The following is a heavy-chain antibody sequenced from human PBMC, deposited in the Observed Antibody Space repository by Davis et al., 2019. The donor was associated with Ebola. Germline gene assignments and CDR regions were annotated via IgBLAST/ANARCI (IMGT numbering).Heavy chain of an antibody. CDR3: ARDAAATFDMDV. V-gene: IGHV6-1*01. J-gene: IGHJ6*02. CDR1: GVIFSCNSAS. Sequence: MPSETLSLTCAISGVIFSCNSASWNWIRQSPSRGLEWLGRTYYRSKWYTDHAVSVKSRMTINPDTSKNQFSLQLNSVTPEDTAVYYCARDAAATFDMDVWGQGTTVTVSS. D-gene: IGHD2-15*01. CDR2: TYYRSKWYT.